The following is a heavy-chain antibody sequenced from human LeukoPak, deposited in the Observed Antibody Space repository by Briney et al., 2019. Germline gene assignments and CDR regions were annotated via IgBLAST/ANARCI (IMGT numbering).Heavy chain of an antibody. D-gene: IGHD3-22*01. CDR2: ISHGGST. CDR3: ARSRGMISDSTLDY. V-gene: IGHV4-34*01. Sequence: KTSETLSLTCAVYGGSFSDYSWSWIRQPPGKGLEWIGEISHGGSTKYNPSLQSRVTMSIDRSKSQFALKVMSVTAADTAVYYCARSRGMISDSTLDYWGQGTLVTVSS. CDR1: GGSFSDYS. J-gene: IGHJ4*02.